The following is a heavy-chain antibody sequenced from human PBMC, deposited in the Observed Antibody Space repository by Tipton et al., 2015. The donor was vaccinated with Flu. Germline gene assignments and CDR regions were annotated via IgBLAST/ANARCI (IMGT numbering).Heavy chain of an antibody. D-gene: IGHD7-27*01. Sequence: TLSLTCTVSGGSVNSGSYHWSWIRQSAGKGLEWIGRIYTNGTTNYNPSLKSRVTISRDTPKNIFSLKLSSVIAADSAVYFCARDSNLGQSYYFDYWGQGTLVTVSS. CDR1: GGSVNSGSYH. V-gene: IGHV4-61*02. CDR3: ARDSNLGQSYYFDY. CDR2: IYTNGTT. J-gene: IGHJ4*02.